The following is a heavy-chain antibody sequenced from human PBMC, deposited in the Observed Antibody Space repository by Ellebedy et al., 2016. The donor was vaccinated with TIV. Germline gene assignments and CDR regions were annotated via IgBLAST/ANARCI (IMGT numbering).Heavy chain of an antibody. CDR3: ARGGERFMDV. J-gene: IGHJ6*02. CDR2: FDPESGET. Sequence: ASVKVSCKVSGYTLTELSMHWVRQAPGKGLEWMGGFDPESGETVSAQKFQGRVTMTEDTSTDTAYMELSNLRSEDTAVYYCARGGERFMDVWGQGTTVTVSS. CDR1: GYTLTELS. D-gene: IGHD2-21*01. V-gene: IGHV1-24*01.